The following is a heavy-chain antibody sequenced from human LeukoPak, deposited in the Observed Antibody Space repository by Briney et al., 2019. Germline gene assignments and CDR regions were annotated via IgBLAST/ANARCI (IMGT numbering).Heavy chain of an antibody. CDR1: GASVSSASC. Sequence: SETLSLTCTVSGASVSSASCWTWIRQPPGKGVEWIAHIYNGVNINYNPSLKSRVTISVDTSKNQFSLRLNSVTAADTAVYYCARSRAFNSGAFDPWGQGSLVTVSS. V-gene: IGHV4-61*01. D-gene: IGHD1-26*01. CDR2: IYNGVNI. CDR3: ARSRAFNSGAFDP. J-gene: IGHJ5*02.